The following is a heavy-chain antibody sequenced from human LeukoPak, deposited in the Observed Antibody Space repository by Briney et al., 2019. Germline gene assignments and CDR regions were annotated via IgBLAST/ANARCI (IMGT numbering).Heavy chain of an antibody. Sequence: GGSLRLSCAASGFTFSSYAMSWVRQAPGKGLEWVSATSGSGDSTYYADSVKGRFSISRDNSKNTLYLQMNSLRAEDTAVYYCARGEYYYDSSKWADIWGQGTMVTVSS. CDR2: TSGSGDST. V-gene: IGHV3-23*01. CDR3: ARGEYYYDSSKWADI. J-gene: IGHJ3*02. CDR1: GFTFSSYA. D-gene: IGHD3-22*01.